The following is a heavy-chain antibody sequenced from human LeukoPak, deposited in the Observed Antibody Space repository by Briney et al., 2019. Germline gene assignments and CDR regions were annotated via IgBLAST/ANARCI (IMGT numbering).Heavy chain of an antibody. V-gene: IGHV4-39*07. CDR3: ARERHSSSGKVGD. J-gene: IGHJ4*02. CDR1: GGSISSSSYY. D-gene: IGHD6-13*01. Sequence: PSETLSLTCTVSGGSISSSSYYWGWIRQPPGKGLEWIGSIYYSGSTYYNPSLKSRVTISVDTSKNQFSLKLSSVTAADTAVYYCARERHSSSGKVGDWGQGTLVTVSS. CDR2: IYYSGST.